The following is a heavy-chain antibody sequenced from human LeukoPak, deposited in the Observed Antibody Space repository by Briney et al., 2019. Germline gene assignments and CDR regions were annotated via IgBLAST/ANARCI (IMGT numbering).Heavy chain of an antibody. CDR2: VVGTGGT. D-gene: IGHD2-15*01. J-gene: IGHJ4*02. V-gene: IGHV3-23*01. CDR1: GFTLTNHA. Sequence: PGGSLRLSCAVSGFTLTNHAVSWVRQAPGKGLEWVSIVVGTGGTYYADSVRGRFILSRDNSQNTVYLQMSSLRAEDTATYYCVKDYCGDGNCPLPFFDSWGQGILVTVSS. CDR3: VKDYCGDGNCPLPFFDS.